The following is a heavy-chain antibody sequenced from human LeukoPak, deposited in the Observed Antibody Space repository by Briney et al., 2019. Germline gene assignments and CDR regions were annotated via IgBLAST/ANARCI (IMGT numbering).Heavy chain of an antibody. CDR1: GFTFSSSW. D-gene: IGHD1-26*01. V-gene: IGHV3-7*01. Sequence: GGSLRLSCAASGFTFSSSWMSWVRQAPGKGLEWVANIKKDASQIYYVDSVKGRFTISRDNSKNTLYLQMNSLRAEDTAVYYCASAADYYDAFDIWGQGTMVTVSS. J-gene: IGHJ3*02. CDR3: ASAADYYDAFDI. CDR2: IKKDASQI.